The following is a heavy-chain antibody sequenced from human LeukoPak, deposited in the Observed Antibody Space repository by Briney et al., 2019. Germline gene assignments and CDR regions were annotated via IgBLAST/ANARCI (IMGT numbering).Heavy chain of an antibody. CDR1: GFTFSSYG. J-gene: IGHJ5*02. V-gene: IGHV3-33*01. CDR2: IWYDGSNK. Sequence: GGSLRLSCAASGFTFSSYGMHWVRQAPGKGLEWVAVIWYDGSNKYYADSVKGRFTISRDNSKNTLYLQMNSLRAEDTAVYYCARDLGTTVVTPFRGHCFDPWGQGTLVTVSS. D-gene: IGHD4-23*01. CDR3: ARDLGTTVVTPFRGHCFDP.